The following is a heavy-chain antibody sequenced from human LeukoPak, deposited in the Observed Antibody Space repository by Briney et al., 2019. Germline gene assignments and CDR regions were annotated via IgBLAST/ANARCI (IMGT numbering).Heavy chain of an antibody. CDR1: GGSISSYY. Sequence: SETLSLTCTVSGGSISSYYWSWIRQPPGKGLEWIGYIYYSGSTNYIPSLKSRVTISVDTSKNQFSLKLSSVTAADTAVYYCARIYGSGSYYPYYFDYWGQGTLVTVSS. CDR3: ARIYGSGSYYPYYFDY. D-gene: IGHD3-10*01. J-gene: IGHJ4*02. CDR2: IYYSGST. V-gene: IGHV4-59*01.